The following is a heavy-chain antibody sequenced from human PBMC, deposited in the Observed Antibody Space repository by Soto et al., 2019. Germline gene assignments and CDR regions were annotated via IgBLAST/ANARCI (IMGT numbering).Heavy chain of an antibody. CDR1: GVTCVDYS. D-gene: IGHD6-13*01. CDR3: AKYMGYSRVADEPYYYGMDV. V-gene: IGHV3-43*01. CDR2: ISWDGGST. Sequence: PGVSLRLRYTASGVTCVDYSMHCVRQAPGKGLKWVSLISWDGGSTYYAESVKGRFTISRDNSKNSLYLQMNSLRTEDTALYYCAKYMGYSRVADEPYYYGMDVWGQGTTVTVSS. J-gene: IGHJ6*02.